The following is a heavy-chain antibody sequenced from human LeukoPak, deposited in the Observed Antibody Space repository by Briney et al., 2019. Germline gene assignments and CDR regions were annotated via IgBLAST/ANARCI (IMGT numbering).Heavy chain of an antibody. V-gene: IGHV3-30-3*01. D-gene: IGHD6-19*01. Sequence: QPGGSLRLSCAASGFTFSSYAMHWVRQAPGKGLEWVAVISYDGSNKYYADSVKGRFTISRDNSKNTLYLQMNSLRAEDTAVYYCARDVQYYESSGWYEGYFDYWGQGTLVTVSS. CDR1: GFTFSSYA. CDR2: ISYDGSNK. J-gene: IGHJ4*02. CDR3: ARDVQYYESSGWYEGYFDY.